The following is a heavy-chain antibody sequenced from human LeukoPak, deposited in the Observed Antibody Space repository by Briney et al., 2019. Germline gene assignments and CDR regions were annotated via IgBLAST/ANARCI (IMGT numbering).Heavy chain of an antibody. CDR2: ISYDGSNK. D-gene: IGHD2-2*01. CDR3: AKQYRTRYYFDY. CDR1: GFTFSSYG. Sequence: PGRSLRLSCAASGFTFSSYGMHWVRQAPGKGLEWVAVISYDGSNKYYADSVKGRFTISRDNSKNTLYLQMNSLRAEDTAVYYCAKQYRTRYYFDYWGQGTLVTVSS. V-gene: IGHV3-30*18. J-gene: IGHJ4*02.